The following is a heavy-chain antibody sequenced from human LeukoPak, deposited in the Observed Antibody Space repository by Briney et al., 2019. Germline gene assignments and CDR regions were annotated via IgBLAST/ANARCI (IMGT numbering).Heavy chain of an antibody. CDR1: GGSVSRSSYY. D-gene: IGHD2-2*01. CDR3: ARKQRFCSSSTCRYVGIDY. Sequence: SETLSLTCSVSGGSVSRSSYYWGWIRQPPGKGLEWIGSISFNGSTDYNPSLKSRVSISVDTSKNQFSLRLSSVTAADTAVYYCARKQRFCSSSTCRYVGIDYWGQGTLVTVSS. V-gene: IGHV4-39*01. CDR2: ISFNGST. J-gene: IGHJ4*02.